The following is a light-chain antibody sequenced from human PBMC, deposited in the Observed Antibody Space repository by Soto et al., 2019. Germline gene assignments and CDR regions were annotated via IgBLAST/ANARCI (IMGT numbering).Light chain of an antibody. Sequence: DIQMTQSPSSLSASVVYRGTITCXASQSIVTYLNWYLQKPGKAPKLLIYAASNLQSGVPSRFSGSGSGTDFTLTISSLQPEDFATYFCQQSYSTPPWTFGQGTKVDNK. CDR3: QQSYSTPPWT. V-gene: IGKV1-39*01. J-gene: IGKJ1*01. CDR1: QSIVTY. CDR2: AAS.